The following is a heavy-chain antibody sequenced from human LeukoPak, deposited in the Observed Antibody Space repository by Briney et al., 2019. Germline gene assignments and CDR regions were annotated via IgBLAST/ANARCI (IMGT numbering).Heavy chain of an antibody. V-gene: IGHV6-1*01. J-gene: IGHJ4*02. D-gene: IGHD6-6*01. CDR1: GDSLSSNSAA. CDR2: TYYRSKCYN. Sequence: SQTLSLTCALSGDSLSSNSAAWNWIRQSPSRGLEWLGRTYYRSKCYNDYAVSVKSRITINPDTSKNQFSLQLNSVTPEDTPVYCCARSARRGGYFDYWGQGTLVTVSS. CDR3: ARSARRGGYFDY.